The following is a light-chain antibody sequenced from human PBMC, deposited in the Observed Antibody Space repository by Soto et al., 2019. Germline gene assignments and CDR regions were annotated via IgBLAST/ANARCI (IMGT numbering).Light chain of an antibody. Sequence: MTQSPSSPSASVRDRVTITCRASQSISSYLNWYQQKPGKAPKLLIYAASSLQSGVPSRFSGSGSGTDFTLTICSLQPEDFTTYYCQQSYSTPRTFCQGTNVDI. CDR1: QSISSY. V-gene: IGKV1-39*01. J-gene: IGKJ1*01. CDR2: AAS. CDR3: QQSYSTPRT.